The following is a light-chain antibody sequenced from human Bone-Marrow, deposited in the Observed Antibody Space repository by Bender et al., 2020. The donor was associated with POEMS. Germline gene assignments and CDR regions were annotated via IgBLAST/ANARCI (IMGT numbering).Light chain of an antibody. CDR2: SYN. J-gene: IGLJ3*02. CDR3: AAWDAGLSSGV. CDR1: NSNIGTNA. V-gene: IGLV1-44*01. Sequence: QSVLTQPPSASGTPGQRVTISCSGSNSNIGTNAVNWYQQFPGTATKLLIYSYNQRPSGVPDRFYAFKSVTSASLAISGLQSEDEADYCCAAWDAGLSSGVFGGGTKLTVL.